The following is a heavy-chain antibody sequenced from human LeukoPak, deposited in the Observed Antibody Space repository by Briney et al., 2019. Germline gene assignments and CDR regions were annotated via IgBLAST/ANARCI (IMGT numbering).Heavy chain of an antibody. CDR1: GYSFPTYW. CDR2: IYPDDSES. V-gene: IGHV5-51*01. J-gene: IGHJ3*02. CDR3: ARSEVTYYFGSGSFYGAFDI. D-gene: IGHD3-10*01. Sequence: GESLMISCKGSGYSFPTYWIAWVRQMPGKGLEWMGIIYPDDSESRYSPSFQGQVTISADKSISTAYLQWSSLKASDTAMYYCARSEVTYYFGSGSFYGAFDIWGQGTMVTVSS.